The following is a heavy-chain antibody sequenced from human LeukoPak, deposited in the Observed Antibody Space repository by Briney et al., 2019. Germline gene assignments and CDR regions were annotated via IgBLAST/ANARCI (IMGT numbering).Heavy chain of an antibody. CDR1: GFXFNSYA. CDR2: IGGSGDST. J-gene: IGHJ3*01. V-gene: IGHV3-23*01. D-gene: IGHD6-19*01. Sequence: GGSLRLSCAASGFXFNSYAMTWVRQAPGKGLKWVSTIGGSGDSTYSADSVKGRFTISRDNSKDTLFLQMNSLRADDTAVYYCAKDSISVAGIGAFDVWGQGTMVTVSS. CDR3: AKDSISVAGIGAFDV.